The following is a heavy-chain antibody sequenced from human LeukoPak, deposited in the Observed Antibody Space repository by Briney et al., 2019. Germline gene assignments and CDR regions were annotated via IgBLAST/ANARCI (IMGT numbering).Heavy chain of an antibody. V-gene: IGHV3-66*01. CDR3: YSMIVVEIRVINDY. Sequence: GGSLRLSCAVSGFTVSSNYMSWVRQAPGKGVEWVSVIYSGGSTYYSDSVKGRFTISRDNSKHTLYLQMNSLRAEDTAVYYCYSMIVVEIRVINDYWGQGTLVTVSS. CDR1: GFTVSSNY. CDR2: IYSGGST. D-gene: IGHD3-22*01. J-gene: IGHJ4*02.